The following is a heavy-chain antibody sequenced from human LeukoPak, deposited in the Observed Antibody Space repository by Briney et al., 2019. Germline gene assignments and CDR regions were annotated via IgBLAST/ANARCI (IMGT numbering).Heavy chain of an antibody. J-gene: IGHJ5*02. CDR2: ITNSGDST. D-gene: IGHD1-26*01. CDR1: GLTFSSYA. CDR3: AQGFSGNPGTWFDP. Sequence: GGSLRLSCVASGLTFSSYAMSWVRQAPGKGLEWVSGITNSGDSTYYAGSVKGRFTISRDNSKNTVYLQTNSLRDDDTALYFCAQGFSGNPGTWFDPWGQGTLVTVSS. V-gene: IGHV3-23*01.